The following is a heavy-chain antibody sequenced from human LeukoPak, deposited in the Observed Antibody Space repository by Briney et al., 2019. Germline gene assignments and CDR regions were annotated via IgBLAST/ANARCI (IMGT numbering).Heavy chain of an antibody. Sequence: SETLSLTCAVYGGSFSGYYWSWIRQPPGKGLEWIGEINHSGSTNYNPSLKSRVTISVDTSKNQFSLKLSSVTAADTAVYYCARGRTTYYYDSSGYRPYYFDYWGQGTLVTVSS. CDR1: GGSFSGYY. CDR2: INHSGST. J-gene: IGHJ4*02. CDR3: ARGRTTYYYDSSGYRPYYFDY. V-gene: IGHV4-34*01. D-gene: IGHD3-22*01.